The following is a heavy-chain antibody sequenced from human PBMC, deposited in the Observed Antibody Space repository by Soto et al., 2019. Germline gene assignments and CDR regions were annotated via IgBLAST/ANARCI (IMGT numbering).Heavy chain of an antibody. CDR3: ARGTPSPLIVRSSRGAWFAP. Sequence: LGSAVSGGCVRSCGDDVSWIRQHPGKGLEWIGYIYYSGSTYYNPSLKSRVTISVDTSKMQVSLKLSSVTAADTAVYFCARGTPSPLIVRSSRGAWFAPWGQGSLVTVSS. D-gene: IGHD2-15*01. CDR1: GGCVRSCGDD. V-gene: IGHV4-31*11. CDR2: IYYSGST. J-gene: IGHJ5*02.